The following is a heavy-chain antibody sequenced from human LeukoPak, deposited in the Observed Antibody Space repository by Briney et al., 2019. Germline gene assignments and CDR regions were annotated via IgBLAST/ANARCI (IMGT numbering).Heavy chain of an antibody. V-gene: IGHV3-74*01. CDR2: ISSDGSST. Sequence: QPGGSLRPSCAASGFTFRNYWMHWVRQGPGKGLVWVSCISSDGSSTRYADSVKDRFTISRDNAKNTLYLQMNSLRAEDTAVYYCGRGGSPPEALGDTFDVWGQGTMVTVSS. CDR1: GFTFRNYW. J-gene: IGHJ3*01. CDR3: GRGGSPPEALGDTFDV. D-gene: IGHD1-26*01.